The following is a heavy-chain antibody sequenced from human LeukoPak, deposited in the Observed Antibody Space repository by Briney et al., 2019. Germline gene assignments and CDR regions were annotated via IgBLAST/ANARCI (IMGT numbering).Heavy chain of an antibody. V-gene: IGHV3-21*01. D-gene: IGHD5-18*01. Sequence: PGGSLRLSCAASGFTFSSYSMNWVRQAPGKGPEWVSSISSSSSYIYYADSVKGRFTISRDNAKNSLYLQMNSLRAEDTAVYYCARDDSNGFADYWGQGTLVTVSS. CDR1: GFTFSSYS. J-gene: IGHJ4*02. CDR3: ARDDSNGFADY. CDR2: ISSSSSYI.